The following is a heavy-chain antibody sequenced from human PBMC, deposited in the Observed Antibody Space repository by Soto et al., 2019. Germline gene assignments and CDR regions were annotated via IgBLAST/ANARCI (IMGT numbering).Heavy chain of an antibody. CDR2: INHSGST. Sequence: SETLSLTCAVYGGSFSGYYWSWIRQPPGKGLEWIGEINHSGSTNYNPSLKSRVTISVDTSKNQFSLKLSSVTAADTAVYYCARGEKSFGDYAPYYYYYMDVWGKGTTVTVSS. V-gene: IGHV4-34*01. CDR1: GGSFSGYY. D-gene: IGHD4-17*01. CDR3: ARGEKSFGDYAPYYYYYMDV. J-gene: IGHJ6*03.